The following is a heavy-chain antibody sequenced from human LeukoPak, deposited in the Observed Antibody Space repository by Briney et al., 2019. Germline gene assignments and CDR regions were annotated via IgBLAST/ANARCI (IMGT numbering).Heavy chain of an antibody. J-gene: IGHJ4*02. CDR2: MNPNSGNT. Sequence: GASVKVSCKASGYTFTSYDINWVRQATGQGLAWMGWMNPNSGNTGYAQKFQGRVTMTRNTSISTAYMELSSLRSEDTAVYYCARGREVVTRLDYWGQGTLVTVSS. CDR3: ARGREVVTRLDY. V-gene: IGHV1-8*01. D-gene: IGHD4-23*01. CDR1: GYTFTSYD.